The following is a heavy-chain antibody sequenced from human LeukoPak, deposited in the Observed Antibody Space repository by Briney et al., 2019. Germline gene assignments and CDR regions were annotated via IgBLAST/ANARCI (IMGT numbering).Heavy chain of an antibody. J-gene: IGHJ4*02. V-gene: IGHV3-30*18. CDR1: GFTLSSYG. D-gene: IGHD4-17*01. Sequence: GRSLRLSCAASGFTLSSYGMHWVRQAPGKGLEWVAVISYDGSNKYYADSVKGRFTISRDNSKNTLYLQMNSLRAEDTAVYYCAKDPRAVTPLWGQGTLVTVSS. CDR3: AKDPRAVTPL. CDR2: ISYDGSNK.